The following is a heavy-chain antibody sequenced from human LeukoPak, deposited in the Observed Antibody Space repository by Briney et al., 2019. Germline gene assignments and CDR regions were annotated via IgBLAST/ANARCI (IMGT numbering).Heavy chain of an antibody. CDR1: GFTFTTYG. V-gene: IGHV3-30*02. J-gene: IGHJ5*02. Sequence: GGSLRLSCAASGFTFTTYGMHWVRQAPGKGLEWVAFIRYDGGNKYYADSVKGRFTISRDNSKNTLYLQMNSLRAEDAAVYYCAKGEETGWFDPWGQGTLVTVSS. CDR2: IRYDGGNK. CDR3: AKGEETGWFDP.